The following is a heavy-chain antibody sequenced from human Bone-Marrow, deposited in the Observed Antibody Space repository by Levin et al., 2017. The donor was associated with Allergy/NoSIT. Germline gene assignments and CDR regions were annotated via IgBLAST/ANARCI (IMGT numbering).Heavy chain of an antibody. D-gene: IGHD5-12*01. CDR1: GFSFSSFG. J-gene: IGHJ6*03. CDR3: ARVPWYSGYDGYGNYDMDV. V-gene: IGHV1-18*01. Sequence: ASVKVSCKASGFSFSSFGISWVRQAPGQGLEWMGWISGYNQKTNYARRLQDRFTMTADAGISTAFLELRSLTSDDTAVYYCARVPWYSGYDGYGNYDMDVWGQGTTVRVFS. CDR2: ISGYNQKT.